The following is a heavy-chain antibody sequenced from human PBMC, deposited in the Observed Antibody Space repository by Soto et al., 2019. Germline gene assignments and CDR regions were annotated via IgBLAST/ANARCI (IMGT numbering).Heavy chain of an antibody. Sequence: QVQLQESGPGLVKPSDTLSLTCAVSGYSISSSNWWGWIRQPPGKGLEWIGYIYYSGTTYYNPSLKSRVTMPVDPSKNQFSLKLTPVTAVDTAVYYCARREIQGPIDYWGQGTLVTVSS. CDR2: IYYSGTT. D-gene: IGHD1-26*01. V-gene: IGHV4-28*01. CDR1: GYSISSSNW. J-gene: IGHJ4*02. CDR3: ARREIQGPIDY.